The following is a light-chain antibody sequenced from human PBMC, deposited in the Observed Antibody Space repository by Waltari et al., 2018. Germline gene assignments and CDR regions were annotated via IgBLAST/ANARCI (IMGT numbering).Light chain of an antibody. Sequence: QSVLTQPPSTSGTPGQTVTISCSGSSSNIGTNTVTWYQQFPRTPPKVLVFANYHRPSGVPNRFSASKSGTSASLVISGLQSEDEGDYFCAAWDDSLIGRVFGGGTTLTVL. J-gene: IGLJ3*02. V-gene: IGLV1-44*01. CDR2: ANY. CDR1: SSNIGTNT. CDR3: AAWDDSLIGRV.